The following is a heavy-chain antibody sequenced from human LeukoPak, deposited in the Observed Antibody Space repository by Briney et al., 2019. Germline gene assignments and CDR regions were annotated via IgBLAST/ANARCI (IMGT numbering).Heavy chain of an antibody. CDR2: IYSSGST. J-gene: IGHJ4*02. V-gene: IGHV4-4*09. CDR1: GGSISSYF. D-gene: IGHD3-16*01. CDR3: ARSGLSGEGQSDY. Sequence: SETPSLTCTVSGGSISSYFWSWIRQPPGKGLEWIGYIYSSGSTDYNPSLKSRVTISVDTSKNQFSLKLSSVTAADTAVYYCARSGLSGEGQSDYWGQGTLVTVSS.